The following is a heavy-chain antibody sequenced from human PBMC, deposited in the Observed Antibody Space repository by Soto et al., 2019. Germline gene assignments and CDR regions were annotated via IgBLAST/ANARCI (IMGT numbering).Heavy chain of an antibody. V-gene: IGHV1-18*01. CDR2: ISAYNGNT. Sequence: ASVKVSCKASGYTFTSYGISWVRQAPGQGLEWMGWISAYNGNTNYAQKLQGRVTMTTDTSTSTAYMELRSLRSDDTAVYYCARDYWTYYNDGSGYYPDPWGQGTLVTVSS. D-gene: IGHD3-22*01. J-gene: IGHJ5*02. CDR3: ARDYWTYYNDGSGYYPDP. CDR1: GYTFTSYG.